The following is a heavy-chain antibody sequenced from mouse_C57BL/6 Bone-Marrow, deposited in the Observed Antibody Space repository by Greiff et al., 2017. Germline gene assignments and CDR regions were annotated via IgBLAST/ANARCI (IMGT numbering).Heavy chain of an antibody. V-gene: IGHV14-2*01. J-gene: IGHJ3*01. CDR1: GFNIKDYY. CDR2: IDPEDGET. D-gene: IGHD2-4*01. Sequence: VQLQQSGAELVKPGASVKLSCTASGFNIKDYYMPWVKQRTEQGLEWIGRIDPEDGETKYAPKFQGKATITADTSSNTAYLQLSSLTSEDTAVYYCARERITRQGGFAYWGQGTLVTVSA. CDR3: ARERITRQGGFAY.